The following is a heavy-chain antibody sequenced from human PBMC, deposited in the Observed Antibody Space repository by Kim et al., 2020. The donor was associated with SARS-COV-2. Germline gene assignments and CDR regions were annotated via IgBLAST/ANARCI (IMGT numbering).Heavy chain of an antibody. J-gene: IGHJ4*02. Sequence: TGYAQKFQGRVTMTRNTSISTAYMELSSLRSEDTAVYYCARGTGSRDNDYWGQGTLVTVSS. CDR3: ARGTGSRDNDY. V-gene: IGHV1-8*01. CDR2: T. D-gene: IGHD6-13*01.